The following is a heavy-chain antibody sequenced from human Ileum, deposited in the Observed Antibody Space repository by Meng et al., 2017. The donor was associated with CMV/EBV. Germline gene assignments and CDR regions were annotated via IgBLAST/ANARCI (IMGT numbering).Heavy chain of an antibody. V-gene: IGHV4-30-4*08. Sequence: VQLQESGPGPVKPSQTLSLTCTVSGGSITSGNYYWSWIRQPPGRGLEWIGYIYYSGSPYYKPSLKSRVTISLDTSKNQFSLNLRSVTATDSAVYYCVRQVVAASFDYWGQGALVTVSS. D-gene: IGHD2-15*01. CDR3: VRQVVAASFDY. CDR1: GGSITSGNYY. CDR2: IYYSGSP. J-gene: IGHJ4*02.